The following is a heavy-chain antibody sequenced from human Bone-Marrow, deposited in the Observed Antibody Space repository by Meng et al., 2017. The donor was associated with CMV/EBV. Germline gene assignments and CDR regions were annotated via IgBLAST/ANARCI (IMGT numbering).Heavy chain of an antibody. CDR2: INPNSGDT. CDR1: GYTFTGYY. Sequence: ASVQVSCKTSGYTFTGYYINWLRQAPGQGLEWMAWINPNSGDTKFAQKFQGRVTMTTDTSISTAYMELSGLRSDDTAVYYCARDHGRGGSNPDAFDIWGQGTMVTVSS. V-gene: IGHV1-2*02. CDR3: ARDHGRGGSNPDAFDI. J-gene: IGHJ3*02. D-gene: IGHD3-10*01.